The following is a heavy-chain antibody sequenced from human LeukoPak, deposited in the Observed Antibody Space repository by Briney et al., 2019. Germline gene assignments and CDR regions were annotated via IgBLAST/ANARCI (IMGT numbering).Heavy chain of an antibody. CDR3: AREVSEYYYDSSGYYSTSQFDY. CDR1: GGTFSSYA. D-gene: IGHD3-22*01. Sequence: ASVKVSCKASGGTFSSYAISWVRQAPGQGLEWMGGIIPILGTANYAQKFQGRVTITADESTSTAYMELSSLRSEDTAVYYCAREVSEYYYDSSGYYSTSQFDYWGQGTLVTVSS. V-gene: IGHV1-69*13. CDR2: IIPILGTA. J-gene: IGHJ4*02.